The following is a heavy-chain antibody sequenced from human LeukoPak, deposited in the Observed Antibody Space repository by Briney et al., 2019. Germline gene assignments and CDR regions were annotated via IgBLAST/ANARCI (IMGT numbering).Heavy chain of an antibody. CDR1: RFTFSTSA. Sequence: GGSLRLSCVASRFTFSTSAMSWVRQAPGKGLEWVSAISGSGGKTYYADSVKGRFTISRDNSQNTLYLYMNSLRADDTAVYYCGKEMTSMVTVEYWGQGTLVTVSS. J-gene: IGHJ4*02. V-gene: IGHV3-23*01. D-gene: IGHD5-18*01. CDR2: ISGSGGKT. CDR3: GKEMTSMVTVEY.